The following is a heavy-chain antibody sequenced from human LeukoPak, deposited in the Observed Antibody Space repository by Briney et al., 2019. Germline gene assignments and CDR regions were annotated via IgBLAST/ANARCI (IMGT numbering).Heavy chain of an antibody. Sequence: ASVKVSCKASGYTFTGYYMHWVRQAPGQGLEWMGWINPNSGGTNYAQKFQGGVTMTRDTSISTAYMELSRLRSDDTAVYYCASVDIVATALDYWGQGTLVTVSS. V-gene: IGHV1-2*02. CDR3: ASVDIVATALDY. CDR2: INPNSGGT. D-gene: IGHD5-12*01. CDR1: GYTFTGYY. J-gene: IGHJ4*02.